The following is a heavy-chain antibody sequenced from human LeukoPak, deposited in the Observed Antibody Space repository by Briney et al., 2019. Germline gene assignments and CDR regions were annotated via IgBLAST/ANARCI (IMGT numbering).Heavy chain of an antibody. V-gene: IGHV3-23*01. CDR1: GFTFSSYA. CDR2: VSGSGGST. Sequence: GGSLRLSCAASGFTFSSYAMSWVRQAPGKGLEWVSAVSGSGGSTYYADSVKGRFTIPRDNSKNTLYLQMNSLRAEDTAVYYCAKISGGHSSGWLYFDYWGQGTLVTVSS. J-gene: IGHJ4*02. CDR3: AKISGGHSSGWLYFDY. D-gene: IGHD6-19*01.